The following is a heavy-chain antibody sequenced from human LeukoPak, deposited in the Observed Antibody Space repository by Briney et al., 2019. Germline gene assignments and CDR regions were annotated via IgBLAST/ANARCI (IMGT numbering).Heavy chain of an antibody. D-gene: IGHD3-3*01. V-gene: IGHV4-59*01. J-gene: IGHJ4*02. CDR1: GGSISRYY. CDR3: ARGDFWSGAPTD. Sequence: TPSETLSLTCTVSGGSISRYYWSWIRQPPGTGLEWIGYIYYTGRADNNPSLKSRVSMSVDTSKTQFSLRVSSMTAADTAVYYCARGDFWSGAPTDWGQGTLVTVSS. CDR2: IYYTGRA.